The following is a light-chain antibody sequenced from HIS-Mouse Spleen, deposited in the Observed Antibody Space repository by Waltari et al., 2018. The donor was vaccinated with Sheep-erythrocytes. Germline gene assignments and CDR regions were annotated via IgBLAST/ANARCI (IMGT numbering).Light chain of an antibody. CDR3: SSYAGSYTFWV. V-gene: IGLV2-11*01. CDR1: RSDVGGYNY. J-gene: IGLJ3*02. Sequence: QSALTQPRPLSGSPGQSVTISCTGTRSDVGGYNYLSWYQQHPGKAPKLMIYDVSKRPSGVPDRFSGSKSGNTASLTISGLQAEDEADYYCSSYAGSYTFWVFGGGTKLTVL. CDR2: DVS.